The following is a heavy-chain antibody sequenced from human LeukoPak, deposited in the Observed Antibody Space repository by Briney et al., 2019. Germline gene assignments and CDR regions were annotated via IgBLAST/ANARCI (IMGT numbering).Heavy chain of an antibody. V-gene: IGHV1-46*01. Sequence: ASVKVSCKASGYTFTSYYMHWVRQAPGQGLGWMGIINPSGGSTSHAQKFQGRVTMTRDTSTSTVYMELSSLGSEDPAVYFCARGPEDGYNFDYWGQGTLVTVSS. CDR2: INPSGGST. D-gene: IGHD5-24*01. J-gene: IGHJ4*02. CDR1: GYTFTSYY. CDR3: ARGPEDGYNFDY.